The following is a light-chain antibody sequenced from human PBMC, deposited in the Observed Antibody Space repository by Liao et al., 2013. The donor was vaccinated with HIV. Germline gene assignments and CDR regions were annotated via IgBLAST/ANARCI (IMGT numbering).Light chain of an antibody. V-gene: IGLV3-16*01. Sequence: SYELTQPPSVSVSLGQMASITCSGEALPKKYVYWHQQKPGQAPVLVIYKDNERPSGIPDRFSGSSSGTKATLTISGVQAEDEADYYCLSADTRSAYWVFGGRDQADRP. CDR1: ALPKKY. CDR2: KDN. CDR3: LSADTRSAYWV. J-gene: IGLJ3*02.